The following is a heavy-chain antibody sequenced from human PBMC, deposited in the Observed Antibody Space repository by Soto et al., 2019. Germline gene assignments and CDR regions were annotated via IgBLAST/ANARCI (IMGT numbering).Heavy chain of an antibody. Sequence: SETLSLTCTVSGGSIKGYYWNWIRQSPGKGLEWIGYVYYSGTTDYNPSLNSRVTISVDTSKNQFSLSLRSVTSADTAVYYCASQSEGFDGWGQGALVTVSS. J-gene: IGHJ5*02. CDR2: VYYSGTT. CDR3: ASQSEGFDG. CDR1: GGSIKGYY. V-gene: IGHV4-59*01.